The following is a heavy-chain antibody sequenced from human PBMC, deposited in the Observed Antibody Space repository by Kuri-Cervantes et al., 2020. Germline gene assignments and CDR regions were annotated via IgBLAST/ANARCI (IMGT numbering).Heavy chain of an antibody. CDR1: GYTFTSYD. Sequence: ASVKVSCKASGYTFTSYDSNWVRQATGQGLEWMGWMNPNSGNTGYAQKFQGRVTMTRNTSISTAYMQLSSLRSEDTAVYYCARRSGYYYCMDVWGQGTTVTVSS. V-gene: IGHV1-8*01. J-gene: IGHJ6*02. CDR3: ARRSGYYYCMDV. CDR2: MNPNSGNT. D-gene: IGHD6-19*01.